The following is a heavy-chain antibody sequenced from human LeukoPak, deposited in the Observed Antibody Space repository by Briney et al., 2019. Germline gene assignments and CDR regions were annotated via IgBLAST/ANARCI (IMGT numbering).Heavy chain of an antibody. CDR1: GFTFSSYA. J-gene: IGHJ4*02. D-gene: IGHD2-21*01. V-gene: IGHV3-30-3*01. CDR3: ASAARGDNFGSSH. Sequence: PGGSLRLSCAASGFTFSSYAMHWVRQAPGKGLEWVAVISYDGSNKYYADSVKGRFTISRDNSKNTLYLQMTSLRAEDTAVYYCASAARGDNFGSSHWGQGTLVTVSS. CDR2: ISYDGSNK.